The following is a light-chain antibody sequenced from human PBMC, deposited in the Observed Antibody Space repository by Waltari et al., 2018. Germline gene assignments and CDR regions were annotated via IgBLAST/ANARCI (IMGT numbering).Light chain of an antibody. CDR2: AAS. J-gene: IGKJ4*02. V-gene: IGKV1-16*01. Sequence: DIQMTQSPSSLSASVGDRFTITCRTSQPINNNLAWFQQKPGNAPKSLIYAASNLQSGVPSRFSASGSRTEFTLTISSLQAEDSGTYYCQQHSDYPLTFGGGTKVEIK. CDR3: QQHSDYPLT. CDR1: QPINNN.